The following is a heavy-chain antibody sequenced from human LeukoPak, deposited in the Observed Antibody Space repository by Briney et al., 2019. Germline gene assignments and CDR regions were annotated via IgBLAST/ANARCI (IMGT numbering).Heavy chain of an antibody. CDR2: IYNDNAAR. D-gene: IGHD5-18*01. Sequence: QPGGSLRLFCAVSGFSLSNYGMSWVRQAPGKGLQWVSYIYNDNAARYLDSVRGRFTISRDNAKNSLYLQMNSLRAEDTAVYYCARGRGYSYDTDYWGQGTLVTVSS. CDR3: ARGRGYSYDTDY. CDR1: GFSLSNYG. J-gene: IGHJ4*02. V-gene: IGHV3-48*01.